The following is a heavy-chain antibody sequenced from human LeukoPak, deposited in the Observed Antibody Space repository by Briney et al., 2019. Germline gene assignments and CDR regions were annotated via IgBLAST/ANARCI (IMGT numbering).Heavy chain of an antibody. V-gene: IGHV4-30-4*07. CDR3: ARDRHWTNDWVFDY. Sequence: SQTLSPTCAVSGASITGGGNSWSWIRQPPGKGLEWIGHIDDGGSTYYNPALKSPLTISLDTSKNQFSLTLTSVNAADTAVYYCARDRHWTNDWVFDYWGQGTLVTVSS. D-gene: IGHD1/OR15-1a*01. CDR2: IDDGGST. J-gene: IGHJ4*02. CDR1: GASITGGGNS.